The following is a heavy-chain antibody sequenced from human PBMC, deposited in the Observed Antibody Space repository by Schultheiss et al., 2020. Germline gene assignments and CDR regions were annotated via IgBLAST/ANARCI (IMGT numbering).Heavy chain of an antibody. CDR3: ARELRTGDDAFDI. D-gene: IGHD7-27*01. V-gene: IGHV3-48*01. CDR1: GFTFSSYW. Sequence: GESLKISCAASGFTFSSYWMHWVRQAPGKGLEWVSYISSSSSTIYYADSVKGRFTISRDNSKNTLYLQMNSLRAEDTAVYYCARELRTGDDAFDIWGQGTMVTVSS. CDR2: ISSSSSTI. J-gene: IGHJ3*02.